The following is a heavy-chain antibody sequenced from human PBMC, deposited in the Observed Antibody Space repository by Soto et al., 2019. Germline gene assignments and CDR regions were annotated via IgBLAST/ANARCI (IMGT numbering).Heavy chain of an antibody. D-gene: IGHD3-10*01. CDR3: ARERHYYGSGSYGMDV. CDR1: GGSFTGYY. V-gene: IGHV4-34*01. CDR2: INHSGST. J-gene: IGHJ6*02. Sequence: SETLSLTCAVYGGSFTGYYWSWIRQPPGKGLEWIGEINHSGSTNYNPSLKSRVTISVDTSKNQFSLKLSSVTAADTAVYYCARERHYYGSGSYGMDVWGQGTTVTVSS.